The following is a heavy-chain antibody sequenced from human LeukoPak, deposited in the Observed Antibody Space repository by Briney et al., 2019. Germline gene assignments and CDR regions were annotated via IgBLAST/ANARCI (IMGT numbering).Heavy chain of an antibody. J-gene: IGHJ4*02. CDR2: IYHSGST. CDR1: GGSISSTNW. CDR3: AGRTSGFASDY. Sequence: SETLSLTCAVSGGSISSTNWWTWARQPPGKGLEWIGEIYHSGSTNYNPSLKSRVTISVDKSKNQFSLKLSSVTAADTAVYYCAGRTSGFASDYWGQGTLVTVSS. D-gene: IGHD3-3*01. V-gene: IGHV4-4*02.